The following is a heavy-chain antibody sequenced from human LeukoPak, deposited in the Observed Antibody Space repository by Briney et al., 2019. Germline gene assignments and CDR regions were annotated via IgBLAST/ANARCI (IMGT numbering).Heavy chain of an antibody. D-gene: IGHD4-17*01. J-gene: IGHJ4*02. Sequence: PSETLSPTCTVSGGSISSYYWSWIRQPPGKGLEWIGYIYYSGSTNYNPSLKSRVTISVDTSKNQFSLKLSSVTAADTAVYYCARRMTTVTTFDYWGQGTLVTVSS. CDR1: GGSISSYY. CDR3: ARRMTTVTTFDY. V-gene: IGHV4-59*01. CDR2: IYYSGST.